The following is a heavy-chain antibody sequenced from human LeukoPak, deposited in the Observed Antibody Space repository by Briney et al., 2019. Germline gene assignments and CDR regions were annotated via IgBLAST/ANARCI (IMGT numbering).Heavy chain of an antibody. CDR3: ARVKTAIFGVETGAFDI. CDR1: GYTFTGYY. D-gene: IGHD3-3*01. V-gene: IGHV1-2*02. CDR2: INPNSGGT. J-gene: IGHJ3*02. Sequence: ASVKVSCKASGYTFTGYYMHWVRQAPGQGLEWMGWINPNSGGTNYAQKFQGRVTMTRDTSISTAYMELSRLKSDDTAVYYCARVKTAIFGVETGAFDIWGQGTMVTVSS.